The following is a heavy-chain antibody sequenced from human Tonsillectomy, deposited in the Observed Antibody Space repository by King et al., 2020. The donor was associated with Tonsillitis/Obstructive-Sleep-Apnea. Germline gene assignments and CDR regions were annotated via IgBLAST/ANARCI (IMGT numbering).Heavy chain of an antibody. CDR2: MSDSGTYT. Sequence: VQLVESGGGLVQPGGSLRLSCATSGLAFRDYYMSWIRQAPGKGLEGVSYMSDSGTYTKYADSVKGRFIISRDNSKNSMYLQMNSLRAEDTAVYFCASQGDYWGQGTLVTVSS. CDR3: ASQGDY. V-gene: IGHV3-11*05. J-gene: IGHJ4*02. CDR1: GLAFRDYY.